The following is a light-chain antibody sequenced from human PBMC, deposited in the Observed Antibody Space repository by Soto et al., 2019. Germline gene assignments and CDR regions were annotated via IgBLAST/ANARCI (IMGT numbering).Light chain of an antibody. CDR2: EGI. CDR1: SSDVGRYDL. CDR3: CSYAGSNTFVL. J-gene: IGLJ7*01. Sequence: QSVLTQPASVSGSPGQSITISCTGTSSDVGRYDLVSWYQQHPGKAPKLMIYEGIKRPSGVSNRFSGSKSGNTASLTISGLQAEDEGDYYCCSYAGSNTFVLFGGGTQLTVL. V-gene: IGLV2-23*03.